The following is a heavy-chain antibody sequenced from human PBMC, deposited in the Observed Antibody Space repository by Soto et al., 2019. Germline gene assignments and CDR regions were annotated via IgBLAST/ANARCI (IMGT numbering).Heavy chain of an antibody. CDR3: ARVYYYYDSSGYYGDY. D-gene: IGHD3-22*01. Sequence: QVQLVESGGGVVQPGRSLRLSCAASGFTFSSYAMHWVHQAPGKGLEWVAVISYDGSNKYYADSVKGRFTISRDNSKNTLYLQMNSLRAEDTAVYYCARVYYYYDSSGYYGDYWGQGTLVTVSS. CDR1: GFTFSSYA. CDR2: ISYDGSNK. J-gene: IGHJ4*02. V-gene: IGHV3-30-3*01.